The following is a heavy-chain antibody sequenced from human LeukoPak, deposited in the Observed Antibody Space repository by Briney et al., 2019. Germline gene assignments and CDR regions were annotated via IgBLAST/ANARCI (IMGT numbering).Heavy chain of an antibody. CDR3: AILAYCGGDCYKRYSGSYYDGAFDI. J-gene: IGHJ3*02. D-gene: IGHD2-21*02. CDR2: MTPNNGNT. CDR1: GYTFTTYD. Sequence: GASVKVSCKASGYTFTTYDINWVRQAPGQGLEWMGWMTPNNGNTGYAQKFQGRVTFTRNTYIGTAYMELSSLRSEDTAVYYCAILAYCGGDCYKRYSGSYYDGAFDIWGQGTMVTVSS. V-gene: IGHV1-8*01.